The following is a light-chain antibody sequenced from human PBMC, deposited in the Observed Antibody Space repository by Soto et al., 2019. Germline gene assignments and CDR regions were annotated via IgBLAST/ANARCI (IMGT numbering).Light chain of an antibody. J-gene: IGKJ1*01. Sequence: EIVVTQSPATLSVTPGERATLSCRASQSVSSYLAWYQQKPGQAPRLLIYDASNRATGIPARFSGSGSGTDFTLTISRLEPEDFAVYYCQQSGTSHPRRTFGQGTKVDI. CDR3: QQSGTSHPRRT. V-gene: IGKV3-20*01. CDR1: QSVSSY. CDR2: DAS.